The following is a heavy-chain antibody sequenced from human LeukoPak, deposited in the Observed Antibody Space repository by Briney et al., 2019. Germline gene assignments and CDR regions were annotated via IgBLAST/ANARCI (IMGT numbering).Heavy chain of an antibody. Sequence: SVKVSCXASGGTFSSYAISWVRQAHGQGLEWMAGIIPIFGTANYAQKFQGRVTITTDESTSTAYMELSSLRSEDTAVYYCARYYDSSGYYYVGAFDIWGQGTMVTVSS. CDR3: ARYYDSSGYYYVGAFDI. J-gene: IGHJ3*02. CDR2: IIPIFGTA. CDR1: GGTFSSYA. D-gene: IGHD3-22*01. V-gene: IGHV1-69*05.